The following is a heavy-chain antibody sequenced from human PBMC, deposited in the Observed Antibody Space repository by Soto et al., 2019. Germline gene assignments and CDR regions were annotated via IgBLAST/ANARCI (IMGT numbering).Heavy chain of an antibody. CDR2: IYPGDSDT. D-gene: IGHD2-15*01. CDR3: GRLIVLVAATGAVDI. J-gene: IGHJ3*02. Sequence: GESLKISCKGSGYSFTSYWIGWVRQLPGKGLEWMGIIYPGDSDTRYSPSFQGQVTISADKSISTAYLQWSSLKASDTAMYYCGRLIVLVAATGAVDIWGQGTMDTVSS. V-gene: IGHV5-51*01. CDR1: GYSFTSYW.